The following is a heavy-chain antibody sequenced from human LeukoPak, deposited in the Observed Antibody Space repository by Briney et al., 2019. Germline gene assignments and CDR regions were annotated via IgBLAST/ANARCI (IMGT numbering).Heavy chain of an antibody. D-gene: IGHD3-22*01. CDR2: INPNSGGT. V-gene: IGHV1-2*02. CDR3: ARDSRIVVLNYNFDY. Sequence: ASVKVSCKASGYTFTGYYMHWVRQAPGQGLEWMGWINPNSGGTNYAQKFQGRVTMTRDTSISTAYMELSRLRSDDTAVYYCARDSRIVVLNYNFDYWGQGTLVTVSS. J-gene: IGHJ4*02. CDR1: GYTFTGYY.